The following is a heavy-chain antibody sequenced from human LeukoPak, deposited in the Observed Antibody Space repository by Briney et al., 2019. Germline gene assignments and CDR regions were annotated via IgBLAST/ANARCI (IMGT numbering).Heavy chain of an antibody. CDR1: GYIFTSYG. CDR2: VSPYNGIT. D-gene: IGHD4-17*01. Sequence: ASVKVSSKASGYIFTSYGISWVRQAPGQGLEWMGWVSPYNGITNYAQKFQGRVTMTTDTSTSTAYMELRSLRSDDTAVYYCAREATVTMDYWGQGTLVTVSS. V-gene: IGHV1-18*01. CDR3: AREATVTMDY. J-gene: IGHJ4*02.